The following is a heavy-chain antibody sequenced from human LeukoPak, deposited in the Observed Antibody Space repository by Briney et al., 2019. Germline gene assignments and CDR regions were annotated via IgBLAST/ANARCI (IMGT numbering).Heavy chain of an antibody. CDR2: INTVNGNT. V-gene: IGHV1-3*03. D-gene: IGHD3-10*01. CDR1: GYTFTSYA. CDR3: ARVLLWGTMKDHYFDY. Sequence: ASVKVSCKASGYTFTSYAIRWVRQAPGHSLEWMGWINTVNGNTKYSQEFQGRVTITRDTSASTAYMELSSLRSEDMAVYYCARVLLWGTMKDHYFDYWGQGTLVTVSS. J-gene: IGHJ4*02.